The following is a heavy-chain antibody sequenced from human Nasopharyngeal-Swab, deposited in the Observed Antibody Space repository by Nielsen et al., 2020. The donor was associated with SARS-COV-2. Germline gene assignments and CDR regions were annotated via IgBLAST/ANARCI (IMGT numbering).Heavy chain of an antibody. Sequence: VRQAPGQRLEWMGWINAGNGNTKYSQKFQGRVTITRDTSASTAYMELSSLRSEDTAVYYCASSTAAGTNYYYYYMDVWGKGTTVTVSS. J-gene: IGHJ6*03. V-gene: IGHV1-3*01. CDR2: INAGNGNT. D-gene: IGHD6-13*01. CDR3: ASSTAAGTNYYYYYMDV.